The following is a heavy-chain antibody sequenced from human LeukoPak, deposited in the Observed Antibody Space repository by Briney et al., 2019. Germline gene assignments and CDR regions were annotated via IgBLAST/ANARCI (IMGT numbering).Heavy chain of an antibody. J-gene: IGHJ4*02. CDR3: AKWHASSSKDLCY. D-gene: IGHD6-6*01. Sequence: PGGSLRLSCAASGFTFSSYAMSWVRQAPGKGLEWVSAISGSGGSTYYADSVKGRFTISRDNSKNTLYLQMNSLSVEDTAVYYCAKWHASSSKDLCYWGQGTLVTVSS. CDR2: ISGSGGST. CDR1: GFTFSSYA. V-gene: IGHV3-23*01.